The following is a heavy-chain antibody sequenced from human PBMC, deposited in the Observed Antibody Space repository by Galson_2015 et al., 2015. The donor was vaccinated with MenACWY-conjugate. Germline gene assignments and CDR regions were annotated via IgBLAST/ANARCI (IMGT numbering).Heavy chain of an antibody. J-gene: IGHJ4*02. V-gene: IGHV3-7*03. Sequence: ASVKGRFPISRDNAKNSLYLQLNSLRAEDTAVYYCARTTDYYDSSGYYGDFDYWGQGTLVPVSS. D-gene: IGHD3-22*01. CDR3: ARTTDYYDSSGYYGDFDY.